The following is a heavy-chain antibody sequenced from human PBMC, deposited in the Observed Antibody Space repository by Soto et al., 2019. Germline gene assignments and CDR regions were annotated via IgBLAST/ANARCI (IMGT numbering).Heavy chain of an antibody. CDR2: ISGSGGST. J-gene: IGHJ6*02. Sequence: GGSLRLSCAASGFTFSSYAMSWVRQAPGKGLEWVSAISGSGGSTYYADSVKGRFTISRDNSKNTLYLQMNSLRAEDTAVYYCAKDYPDGIVVVPAAPYGMDVWGQGTKVTVYS. V-gene: IGHV3-23*01. CDR3: AKDYPDGIVVVPAAPYGMDV. D-gene: IGHD2-2*01. CDR1: GFTFSSYA.